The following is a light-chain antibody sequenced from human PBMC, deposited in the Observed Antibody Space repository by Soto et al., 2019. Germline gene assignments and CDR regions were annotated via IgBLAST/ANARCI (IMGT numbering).Light chain of an antibody. CDR3: SSKTSSSPYV. J-gene: IGLJ1*01. Sequence: QSVLTQPASVSGSPGQAITISCTGASSDVGSYNIVSWYQQHPGKAPKLMIYEVSKRPSGVSNRFSGSKSGNTASLTISGLQPEDEADYYCSSKTSSSPYVFGTGTKLTVL. CDR2: EVS. CDR1: SSDVGSYNI. V-gene: IGLV2-14*02.